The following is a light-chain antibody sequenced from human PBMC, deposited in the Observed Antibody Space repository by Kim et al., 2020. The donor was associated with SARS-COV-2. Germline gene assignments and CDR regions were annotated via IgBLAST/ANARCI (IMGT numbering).Light chain of an antibody. J-gene: IGKJ4*01. V-gene: IGKV1-17*02. CDR3: LQYTSHVLS. CDR2: SAS. Sequence: ASVGDRVTITCRASQGIRNDLTWYQQKPGQAPKRLIYSASNLQTVLPSRFSGSGSGTEFTLTISNVQPEDFATYYCLQYTSHVLSFGGGTKVDIK. CDR1: QGIRND.